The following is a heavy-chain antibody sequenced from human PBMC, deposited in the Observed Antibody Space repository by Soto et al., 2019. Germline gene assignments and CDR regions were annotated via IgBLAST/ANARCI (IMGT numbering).Heavy chain of an antibody. CDR2: ISSTSSYI. CDR1: GFTFCSYS. Sequence: GGSLRLSCAASGFTFCSYSMNWVRQAPGKGLKWVSSISSTSSYIYYADSVRGRFTISRDNAKNSLYLQMNSLRAEDTAVYFCAREGNLGRWLQPLDFWGQGTLVTVSS. CDR3: AREGNLGRWLQPLDF. D-gene: IGHD5-12*01. J-gene: IGHJ4*02. V-gene: IGHV3-21*01.